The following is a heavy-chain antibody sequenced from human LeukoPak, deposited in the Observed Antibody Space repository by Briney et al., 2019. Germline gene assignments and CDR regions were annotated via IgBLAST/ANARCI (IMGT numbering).Heavy chain of an antibody. Sequence: GGSLRPSCAASGFTFKNFGMHWIRQAPGKGLEWVAFIRYDGSHKYFADSVKGRFTIPRDNSKNTLDLQMNSLRAEDTAVYYCAKDLLRNGGNFAEYFQHWGQGTLVTVSS. D-gene: IGHD4-23*01. CDR2: IRYDGSHK. CDR1: GFTFKNFG. V-gene: IGHV3-30*02. J-gene: IGHJ1*01. CDR3: AKDLLRNGGNFAEYFQH.